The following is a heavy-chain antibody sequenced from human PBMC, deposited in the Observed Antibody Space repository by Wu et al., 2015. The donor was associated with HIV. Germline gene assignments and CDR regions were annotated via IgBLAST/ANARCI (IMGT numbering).Heavy chain of an antibody. CDR2: IIPIFGTA. Sequence: QVQLVQSGAEVKKPGSSVKVSCKASGGTFSSYAISWVRQAPGQGLEWMGRIIPIFGTANYAQKFQGRVTITADESTSTAYMELSSLRSEDTAVYYCAREHYYDSSGYYFRTPYLGNWFDPWGQGTLVTVSS. V-gene: IGHV1-69*13. CDR3: AREHYYDSSGYYFRTPYLGNWFDP. J-gene: IGHJ5*02. D-gene: IGHD3-22*01. CDR1: GGTFSSYA.